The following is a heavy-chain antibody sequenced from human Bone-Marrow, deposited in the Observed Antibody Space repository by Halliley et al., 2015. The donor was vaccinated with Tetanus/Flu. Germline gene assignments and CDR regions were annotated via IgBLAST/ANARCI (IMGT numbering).Heavy chain of an antibody. J-gene: IGHJ6*02. CDR2: YTGGTI. CDR3: AGGHGGVGFGYSGMDV. Sequence: YTGGTIYYPDSVKGRFIISRDNSKNTLFLQMHSLTAEDPAVYYWAGGHGGVGFGYSGMDVWGQGTTVTVSS. D-gene: IGHD1-26*01. V-gene: IGHV3-66*01.